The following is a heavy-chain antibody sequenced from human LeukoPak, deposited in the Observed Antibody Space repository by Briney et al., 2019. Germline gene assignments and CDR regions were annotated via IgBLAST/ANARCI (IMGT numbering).Heavy chain of an antibody. CDR2: ISGSGGST. J-gene: IGHJ5*02. D-gene: IGHD3-3*01. Sequence: GGTLRLSCAASGFTFSSYGMSWVRQAPGKGLEWVSAISGSGGSTYYADSVKGRFTISRDNSKNTLYLQMNSLRAEDTAVYYCARGDYDFWSGQSHWFDPWGQGTLVTVSS. CDR1: GFTFSSYG. V-gene: IGHV3-23*01. CDR3: ARGDYDFWSGQSHWFDP.